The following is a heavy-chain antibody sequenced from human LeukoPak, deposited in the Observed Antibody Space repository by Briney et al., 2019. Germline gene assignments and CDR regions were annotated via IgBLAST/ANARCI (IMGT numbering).Heavy chain of an antibody. CDR2: IYYSGST. CDR3: ARIIYDYVWGSYRYYYFDY. Sequence: SETLSLTCTVSGGSISSSSYYWGWIRQPPGKGLEWIGSIYYSGSTYYNPSLKSRVTISVDTSKNQFSLKLSSVTAADTAVYYCARIIYDYVWGSYRYYYFDYWGQGTLVTVSS. V-gene: IGHV4-39*07. CDR1: GGSISSSSYY. J-gene: IGHJ4*02. D-gene: IGHD3-16*02.